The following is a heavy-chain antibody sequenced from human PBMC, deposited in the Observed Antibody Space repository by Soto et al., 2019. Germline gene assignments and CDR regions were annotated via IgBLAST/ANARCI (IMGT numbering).Heavy chain of an antibody. CDR3: AKDETWDSGSPNPFDY. CDR1: GFTFSTYA. CDR2: ISGSGDST. J-gene: IGHJ4*02. D-gene: IGHD1-26*01. V-gene: IGHV3-23*01. Sequence: PGGSLRLSCAASGFTFSTYAMNWVRQAPGKGLEWVSVISGSGDSTYYADSVKGRFTISRDNSKNTLYLQMNSLRAEDTAVYYCAKDETWDSGSPNPFDYWGQGTLVTVSS.